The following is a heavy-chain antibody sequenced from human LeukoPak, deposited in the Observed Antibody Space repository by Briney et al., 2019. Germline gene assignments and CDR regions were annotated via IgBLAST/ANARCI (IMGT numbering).Heavy chain of an antibody. J-gene: IGHJ4*02. D-gene: IGHD6-13*01. V-gene: IGHV3-7*05. CDR1: GFIFSTYW. CDR2: INQDGSEI. CDR3: ARRGTSSSWAHFDY. Sequence: EGSLRLSCAASGFIFSTYWLTWVRQAPGKGLEWVANINQDGSEIYYVDSVQGRFTISRDNVKNSLYLQMNSLGAEDTAVYYCARRGTSSSWAHFDYWGQGTLVTVSS.